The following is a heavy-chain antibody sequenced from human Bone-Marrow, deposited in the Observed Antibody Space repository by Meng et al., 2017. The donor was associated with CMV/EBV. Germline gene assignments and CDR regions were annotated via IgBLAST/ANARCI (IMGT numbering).Heavy chain of an antibody. D-gene: IGHD3-3*01. CDR2: INSYNDEA. CDR3: ASRHGDFQPAGLSPAVVRRTPLEYYYYGMDV. V-gene: IGHV1-18*01. CDR1: GYSFRNFG. J-gene: IGHJ6*02. Sequence: ASVKVSCKASGYSFRNFGIAWVRQAPGQGLEWMGWINSYNDEAFYSHKLQDRLTITMDTSTDTAYMELRGLRPEDTAVYYCASRHGDFQPAGLSPAVVRRTPLEYYYYGMDVWGQGTTVTVSS.